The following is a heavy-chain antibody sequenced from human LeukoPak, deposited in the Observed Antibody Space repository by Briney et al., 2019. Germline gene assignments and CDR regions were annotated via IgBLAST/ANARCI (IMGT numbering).Heavy chain of an antibody. J-gene: IGHJ3*02. CDR2: ISTYNGNT. CDR3: ARPTGFGARDAFDI. D-gene: IGHD3-10*01. CDR1: GYTFTSYG. Sequence: ASVKVSCKASGYTFTSYGIAWVRQAPGQGLEWMGWISTYNGNTNFAQKLQGRVTLTTDTSTSTTYMELRSLTSDDTAVYYCARPTGFGARDAFDIWGQGTMVTVSS. V-gene: IGHV1-18*01.